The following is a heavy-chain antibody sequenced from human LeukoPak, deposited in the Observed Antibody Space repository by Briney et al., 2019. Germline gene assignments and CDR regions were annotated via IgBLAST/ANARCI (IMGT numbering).Heavy chain of an antibody. Sequence: PSETLSLTCTISGGSITDDYWSWIRQPPGKGLEWIGYVSYSGDTHYNPSLKSRVTMSLDTSKNQFSLNLNSITAADTAVYFCARVITGTSNFDYWGQGTLVTVSS. D-gene: IGHD1-20*01. CDR2: VSYSGDT. CDR3: ARVITGTSNFDY. CDR1: GGSITDDY. V-gene: IGHV4-59*01. J-gene: IGHJ4*02.